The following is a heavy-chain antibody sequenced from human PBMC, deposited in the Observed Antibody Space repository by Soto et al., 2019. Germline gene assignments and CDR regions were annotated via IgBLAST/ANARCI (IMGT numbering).Heavy chain of an antibody. V-gene: IGHV4-34*01. Sequence: QVQLQQWGAGLLKPSETLSLTCAVYGGSFSGYYWSWIRQPPGKGLEWIGEINHSGSTNYNPSLKSRVTISVDTSKNQFSLKLSSVTAADTVVYYCARFRVPDYYYYYGMDVWGQGTTVTVSS. CDR1: GGSFSGYY. CDR3: ARFRVPDYYYYYGMDV. D-gene: IGHD3-10*01. CDR2: INHSGST. J-gene: IGHJ6*02.